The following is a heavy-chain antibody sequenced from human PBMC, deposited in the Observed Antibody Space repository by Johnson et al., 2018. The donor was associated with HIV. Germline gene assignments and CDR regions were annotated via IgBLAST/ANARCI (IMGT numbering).Heavy chain of an antibody. V-gene: IGHV3-13*01. Sequence: MQLVESGGGLVQPGGSLRLSCAASGFTFSSYDMHWVRQATGKGLEWVSTIGSAGDTYYPGSVKGRFTISRENAKSSLYLQMNSLRGGDPAVYYCTRWGTGAAAGRGVVGGDAFDIWGQGTMVTVSS. CDR1: GFTFSSYD. CDR3: TRWGTGAAAGRGVVGGDAFDI. D-gene: IGHD6-13*01. CDR2: IGSAGDT. J-gene: IGHJ3*02.